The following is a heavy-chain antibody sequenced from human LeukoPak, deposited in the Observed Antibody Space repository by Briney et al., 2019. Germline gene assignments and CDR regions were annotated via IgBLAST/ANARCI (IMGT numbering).Heavy chain of an antibody. CDR2: TSYDGSDK. CDR3: AKIAPQWELVLSWYFVF. V-gene: IGHV3-30*18. J-gene: IGHJ2*01. Sequence: PGGSLRLSCAASGFTFNNYGMLWVRQAPGKGLEWVAVTSYDGSDKHHADPVKGRFTIARDNSKNTLYLQMNSLRTEDTAVYYCAKIAPQWELVLSWYFVFWGRGTLVTVSS. CDR1: GFTFNNYG. D-gene: IGHD1-26*01.